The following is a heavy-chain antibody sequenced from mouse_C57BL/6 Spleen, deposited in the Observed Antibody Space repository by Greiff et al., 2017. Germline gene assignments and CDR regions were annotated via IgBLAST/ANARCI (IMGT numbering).Heavy chain of an antibody. Sequence: QVQLQQSGPGLVAPSQSLSITCTVSGFSLTSYGVSWVRQPPGKGLEWLGVIWGDGSTNYHSALISILGISKDNSKSQVFLKLNSLQTDDTATYYCAKGGNWDPFAYWGQGTLVTVSA. J-gene: IGHJ3*01. CDR3: AKGGNWDPFAY. D-gene: IGHD4-1*01. V-gene: IGHV2-3*01. CDR1: GFSLTSYG. CDR2: IWGDGST.